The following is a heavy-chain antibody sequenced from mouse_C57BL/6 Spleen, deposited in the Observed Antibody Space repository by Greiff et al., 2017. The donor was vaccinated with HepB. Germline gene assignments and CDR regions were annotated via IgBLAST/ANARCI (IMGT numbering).Heavy chain of an antibody. CDR3: TRWKTAEATDY. V-gene: IGHV1-15*01. D-gene: IGHD3-2*02. CDR1: GYTFTDYE. Sequence: QVQLQQSGAELVRPGASVTLSCKASGYTFTDYEMHWVKQTPVHGLEWIGAIDPETGGTAYNQKFKGKAILTADKSSSTAYMELRSLTSEDSAVYYCTRWKTAEATDYWGQGTTLTVSS. J-gene: IGHJ2*01. CDR2: IDPETGGT.